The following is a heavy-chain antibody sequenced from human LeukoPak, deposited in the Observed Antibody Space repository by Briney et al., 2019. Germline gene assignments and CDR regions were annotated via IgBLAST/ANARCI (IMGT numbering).Heavy chain of an antibody. CDR2: IYHTGFT. D-gene: IGHD5-12*01. V-gene: IGHV4-59*01. Sequence: PSETLSLTCTFSGGSISGYYWSWLRQPPGKGLEWIGYIYHTGFTDYNPPLRRRLTISIDTSRNQFSLKLTSATAADTAVYYCARDQRCSRYDGGCDQWYFDLWGRGTLVTVSS. CDR3: ARDQRCSRYDGGCDQWYFDL. J-gene: IGHJ2*01. CDR1: GGSISGYY.